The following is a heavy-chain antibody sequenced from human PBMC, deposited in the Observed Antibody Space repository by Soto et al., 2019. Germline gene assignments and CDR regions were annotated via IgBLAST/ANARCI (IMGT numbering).Heavy chain of an antibody. CDR1: GYTFTSNA. V-gene: IGHV1-3*04. J-gene: IGHJ4*02. CDR3: ARDGIMIVASSLDH. Sequence: QVQLVQSGAEVKKPGASVKVSCKASGYTFTSNAIHWVRQAPGQRLEWMGWITTGNGNRKYSQKFQGRVTMTRDTSASTAYMELSSLRSEDTAVYYCARDGIMIVASSLDHWGQGTLVTVSS. D-gene: IGHD3-22*01. CDR2: ITTGNGNR.